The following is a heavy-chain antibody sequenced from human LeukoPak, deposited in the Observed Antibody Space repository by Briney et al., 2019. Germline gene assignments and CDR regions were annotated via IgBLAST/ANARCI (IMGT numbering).Heavy chain of an antibody. Sequence: GGSLRLSCAASGFTFSTYAMSWVRQAPGKGLEWVSSISSSSSYIYYADSVKGRFTISRGNAKNSLYLQMNSLRAEDTAVYYCARGSGSYFVSSEEDFDYWGQGTLVTVSS. J-gene: IGHJ4*02. CDR1: GFTFSTYA. D-gene: IGHD3-10*01. CDR2: ISSSSSYI. CDR3: ARGSGSYFVSSEEDFDY. V-gene: IGHV3-21*01.